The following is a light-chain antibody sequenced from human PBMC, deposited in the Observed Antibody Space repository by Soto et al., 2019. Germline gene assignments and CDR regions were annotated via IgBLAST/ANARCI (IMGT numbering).Light chain of an antibody. CDR3: QQYGNSPLT. V-gene: IGKV3-20*01. Sequence: EIVLTQSPGTLSLSPGERATLSCTASPSVAGNFLAWYQQRPGQAPRLLISAASSRATAIPDRFSGSGSGTEFTLTISRLEPDDSAVYFCQQYGNSPLTCGRGTKLNIK. J-gene: IGKJ3*01. CDR2: AAS. CDR1: PSVAGNF.